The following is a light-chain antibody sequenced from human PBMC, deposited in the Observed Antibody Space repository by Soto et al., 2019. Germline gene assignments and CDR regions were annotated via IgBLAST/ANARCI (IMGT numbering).Light chain of an antibody. V-gene: IGKV4-1*01. Sequence: DLVLTSSPDSLPVSLGERATINCKSSQSVLYSSNNRNYLAWYQQKPGQPPKLLIYWSSTRESGVPSRFSGSGSGTDFTLTISSLQPEDFATYYCPQSYSTLRTFGQGTKVDI. CDR1: QSVLYSSNNRNY. J-gene: IGKJ1*01. CDR3: PQSYSTLRT. CDR2: WSS.